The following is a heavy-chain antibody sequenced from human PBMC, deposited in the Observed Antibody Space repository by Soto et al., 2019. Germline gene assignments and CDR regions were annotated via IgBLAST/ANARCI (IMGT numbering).Heavy chain of an antibody. J-gene: IGHJ4*02. CDR1: GFTFTTSA. D-gene: IGHD6-19*01. CDR3: ADLAYSSAWV. CDR2: IVVGSGTT. Sequence: SVKVSCKASGFTFTTSAVQWVRQARGQRLEWIGWIVVGSGTTNYAQRFQERVTITRDMSTSTAYMELSSLKSEDTAVYYCADLAYSSAWVWGQGTVVTVSS. V-gene: IGHV1-58*01.